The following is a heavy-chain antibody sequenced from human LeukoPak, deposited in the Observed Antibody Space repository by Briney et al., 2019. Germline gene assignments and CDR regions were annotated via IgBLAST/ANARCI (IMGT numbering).Heavy chain of an antibody. D-gene: IGHD3-3*01. V-gene: IGHV1-69*13. CDR3: ARVEGYYYYYMDV. Sequence: SVKVSCKASGGTFSSYAISWVRQAPGQGLEWMGGIIPTFGTANYAQKFQGRVTITADESTSTAYMELSSLRSEDTAVYYCARVEGYYYYYMDVWGKGTTVTVSS. CDR1: GGTFSSYA. J-gene: IGHJ6*03. CDR2: IIPTFGTA.